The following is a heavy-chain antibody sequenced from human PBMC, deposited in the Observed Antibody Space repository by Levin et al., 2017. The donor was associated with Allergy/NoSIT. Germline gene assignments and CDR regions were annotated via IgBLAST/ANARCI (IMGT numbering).Heavy chain of an antibody. D-gene: IGHD4-17*01. J-gene: IGHJ6*02. CDR1: GFTFSTYG. CDR3: AKVGEVMTTVTKDAPEDYGMDV. CDR2: ISYDGSNK. Sequence: GGSLRLSCEASGFTFSTYGMHWVRQAPGKGLEWVAVISYDGSNKYYADSVKGRFTISRDNSKNTLYLEMNSLRAEDTAVYYCAKVGEVMTTVTKDAPEDYGMDVWGQGTTVTVSS. V-gene: IGHV3-30*18.